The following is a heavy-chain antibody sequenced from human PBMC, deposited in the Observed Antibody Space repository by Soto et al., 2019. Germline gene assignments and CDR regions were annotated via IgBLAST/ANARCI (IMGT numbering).Heavy chain of an antibody. J-gene: IGHJ5*02. V-gene: IGHV4-31*03. CDR3: ARWWSGSRQGFDP. D-gene: IGHD3-3*01. Sequence: QVQLQESGPGLVKPSQTLSLTCTVSGGSISSGDYYWRWIRQHPGKGLEWIGYIYYSGSTYYNPSLKSRVTISVDTSKNQFSLKLSSVTAADKAVYYCARWWSGSRQGFDPWGKGTLVTVSS. CDR1: GGSISSGDYY. CDR2: IYYSGST.